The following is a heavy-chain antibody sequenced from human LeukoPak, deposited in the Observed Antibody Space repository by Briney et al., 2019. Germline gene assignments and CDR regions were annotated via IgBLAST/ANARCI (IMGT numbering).Heavy chain of an antibody. Sequence: ASETLSLTCAVSGGSISSSNWWSWVRQPPGKGLEWIGEIYHSGSTNYNPSLKSRVTMSVDTSNNQFSLKLSSVTAADTAVYYCARHGGTRITLVEVYYFDYWGQGNLVTVSS. CDR1: GGSISSSNW. CDR3: ARHGGTRITLVEVYYFDY. J-gene: IGHJ4*02. CDR2: IYHSGST. D-gene: IGHD4-11*01. V-gene: IGHV4-4*02.